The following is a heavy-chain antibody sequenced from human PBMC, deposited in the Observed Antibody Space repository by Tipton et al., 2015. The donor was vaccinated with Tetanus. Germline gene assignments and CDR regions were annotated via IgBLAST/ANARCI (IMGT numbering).Heavy chain of an antibody. J-gene: IGHJ4*02. CDR2: ISGSGTSI. CDR1: GFSFNVYS. CDR3: VRGARGWVMYFHFES. V-gene: IGHV3-48*02. D-gene: IGHD2-8*01. Sequence: SLRLSCAASGFSFNVYSMSWVRQAPGQGLEWLSDISGSGTSIQYADSAKGRFTISRDNAQKSLYLHMKSLSDDDTAVYYCVRGARGWVMYFHFESWGQGTQVTVSS.